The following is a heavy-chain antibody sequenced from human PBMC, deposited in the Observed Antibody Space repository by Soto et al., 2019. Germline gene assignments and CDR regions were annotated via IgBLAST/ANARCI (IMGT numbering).Heavy chain of an antibody. Sequence: QLQLQESGPGLVKPSETLSLTCTVSGASISSSSNYWGWIRQPPGKGLEWIGSIYYSGSTYYNPSFKTRVTISVDTSKNHFSQMVISVTAADTAVYYCERGDYGDYNWFDPWGQGTLVIAS. V-gene: IGHV4-39*02. D-gene: IGHD4-17*01. CDR1: GASISSSSNY. J-gene: IGHJ5*02. CDR2: IYYSGST. CDR3: ERGDYGDYNWFDP.